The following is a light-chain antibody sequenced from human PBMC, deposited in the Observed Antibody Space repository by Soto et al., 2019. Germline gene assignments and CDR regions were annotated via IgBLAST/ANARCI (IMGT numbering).Light chain of an antibody. CDR2: DVS. V-gene: IGLV2-11*01. J-gene: IGLJ3*02. Sequence: QSALTQPRSVSGSPGQSVTISCTGTSSDIGGYNYVSWYQQHPGKAPKVMIYDVSRRPSGVPDRFSGSKSVNTASLTISGLQAEDEADYYCCSYAANYNFWVFGGGTKLTVL. CDR1: SSDIGGYNY. CDR3: CSYAANYNFWV.